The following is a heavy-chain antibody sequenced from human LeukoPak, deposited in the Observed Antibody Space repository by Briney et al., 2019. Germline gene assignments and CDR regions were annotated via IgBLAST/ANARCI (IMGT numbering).Heavy chain of an antibody. J-gene: IGHJ6*03. Sequence: GGSLRLSCAASGFTFDDYGMSWVRQVLGKGLEWVSGINWNGGSTGYVDSVKGRFTISRDNAKNSLYLQMNSLRAEDTALCYCARIGTGSSYYYYMDVWGKGTTVTVS. CDR2: INWNGGST. V-gene: IGHV3-20*04. D-gene: IGHD1-1*01. CDR3: ARIGTGSSYYYYMDV. CDR1: GFTFDDYG.